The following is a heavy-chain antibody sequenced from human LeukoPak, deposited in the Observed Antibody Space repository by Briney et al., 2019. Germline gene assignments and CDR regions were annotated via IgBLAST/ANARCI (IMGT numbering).Heavy chain of an antibody. V-gene: IGHV4-4*07. CDR2: MYTSGST. D-gene: IGHD2-15*01. J-gene: IGHJ4*02. CDR1: GGSISSYY. CDR3: AREPLLGFCSGGRCYSGIDY. Sequence: KSSETLSLTCTVSGGSISSYYWSWIRQPAGKGLEWIGRMYTSGSTNYNPSLKSRVTMSVDTSKNQFSLKLSSVTAADTAVYYCAREPLLGFCSGGRCYSGIDYWGQGTLVTVSS.